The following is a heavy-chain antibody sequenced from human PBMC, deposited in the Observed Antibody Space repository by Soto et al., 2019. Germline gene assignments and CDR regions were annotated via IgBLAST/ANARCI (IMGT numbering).Heavy chain of an antibody. V-gene: IGHV3-30*18. D-gene: IGHD1-1*01. CDR1: GFTFSSHN. Sequence: GGSLRLSCAASGFTFSSHNMHWVRQAPGKGLEWVAVTSNDGNNKYYTDSVKGRFTISRDNSKNTLFLQMNSPRPEDTAVYYCAKDKGVFNWATSYFDYWGQGALVTVSS. CDR2: TSNDGNNK. CDR3: AKDKGVFNWATSYFDY. J-gene: IGHJ4*02.